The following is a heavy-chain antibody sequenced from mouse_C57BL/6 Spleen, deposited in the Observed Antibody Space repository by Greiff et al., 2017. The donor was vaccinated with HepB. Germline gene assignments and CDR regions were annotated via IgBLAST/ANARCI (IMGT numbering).Heavy chain of an antibody. CDR3: ARNWDVDYFDY. CDR2: IHPNSGST. Sequence: VQLQQPGAELVKPGASVKLSCKASGYTFTSYWMHWVKQRPGQGLEWIGMIHPNSGSTNYNQKFKGKSTLTVDKSSSTAYMQLSSLTSEDSAVYYCARNWDVDYFDYWGQGTTLTVSS. D-gene: IGHD4-1*01. J-gene: IGHJ2*01. V-gene: IGHV1-64*01. CDR1: GYTFTSYW.